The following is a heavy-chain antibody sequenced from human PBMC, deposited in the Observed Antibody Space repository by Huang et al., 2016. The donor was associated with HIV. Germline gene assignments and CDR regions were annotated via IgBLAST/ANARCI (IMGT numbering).Heavy chain of an antibody. J-gene: IGHJ6*02. CDR1: GYSFSSYW. CDR2: IYPADSDI. D-gene: IGHD3-9*01. V-gene: IGHV5-51*01. CDR3: ARQHTGYHIFDL. Sequence: EVQLVQSGAEVKKPGESLKISCRVSGYSFSSYWIGWVRQMLGRGLEWMGVIYPADSDITYIPSFKDKVIISVDKSFDIAYLQWRGLRASDTATDYCARQHTGYHIFDLWGQGTTVTVSS.